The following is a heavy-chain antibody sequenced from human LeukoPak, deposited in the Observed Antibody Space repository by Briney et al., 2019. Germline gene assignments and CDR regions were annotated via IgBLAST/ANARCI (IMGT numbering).Heavy chain of an antibody. CDR2: MYYSGSI. J-gene: IGHJ3*02. D-gene: IGHD3-10*01. V-gene: IGHV4-59*12. CDR1: GCSFSSYY. CDR3: ARGSLFRRAFDI. Sequence: PSETLSLTCSVSGCSFSSYYWSWIRQPPGKGLEWVGYMYYSGSINYNPSLKSRVTISVDTSKNQFSLKVSSVNAAETAVYYCARGSLFRRAFDIWGQGKMVTVSS.